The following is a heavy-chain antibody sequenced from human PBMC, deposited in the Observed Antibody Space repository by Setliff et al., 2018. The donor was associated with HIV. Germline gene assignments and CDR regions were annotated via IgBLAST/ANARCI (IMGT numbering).Heavy chain of an antibody. CDR2: IIHRGGT. J-gene: IGHJ6*03. Sequence: PSETLSLTCAVYGGSFSGYYWTWIRQPPGRGLEWIGEIIHRGGTNYNRSLKSRVTISVDTSKNQFSLRLSSVTAADTALYFCARGFDHGDYEESGYVFYYMDVWGKGTTVTVSS. V-gene: IGHV4-34*01. CDR3: ARGFDHGDYEESGYVFYYMDV. D-gene: IGHD4-17*01. CDR1: GGSFSGYY.